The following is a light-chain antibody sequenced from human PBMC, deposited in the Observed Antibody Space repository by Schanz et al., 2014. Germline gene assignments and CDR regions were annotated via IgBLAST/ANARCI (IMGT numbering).Light chain of an antibody. V-gene: IGKV3-20*01. CDR1: QSVSSSY. CDR2: GAS. CDR3: QQYGNSPPT. Sequence: PGERVTLSCRASQSVSSSYLTWYQQKPGQAPRLLIYGASTRATGIPARFSGSGSGTDFTLTISSLQPEDFAVYYCQQYGNSPPTFGRGTKVEIK. J-gene: IGKJ1*01.